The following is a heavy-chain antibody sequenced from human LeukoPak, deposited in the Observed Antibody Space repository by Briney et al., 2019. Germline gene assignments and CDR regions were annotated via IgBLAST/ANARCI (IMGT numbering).Heavy chain of an antibody. CDR3: ARGGGYSYGTFFDY. D-gene: IGHD5-18*01. CDR2: ITSSRYI. CDR1: GFNFRSYS. J-gene: IGHJ4*02. V-gene: IGHV3-21*01. Sequence: GGSLRLSCAASGFNFRSYSMNWVRQAPGKGLEWVSSITSSRYICDADSVKGRFIISRDNAKNSPYLQMDSLRAEDTAVYYCARGGGYSYGTFFDYWGQGSLVTVSA.